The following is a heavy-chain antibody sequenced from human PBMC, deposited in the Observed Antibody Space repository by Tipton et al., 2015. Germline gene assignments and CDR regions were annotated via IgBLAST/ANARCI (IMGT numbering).Heavy chain of an antibody. V-gene: IGHV3-23*01. Sequence: SLRLSCAASGFTFSSYAMSWVRQAPGKGLEWVSTISGSGGSTYYADSVKGRFTISRDNSQNTLYLQMHSLTAEDTAVYYCAKDRPRIPFYYYGSRTQGAFDIWGQGTMVTVSS. CDR3: AKDRPRIPFYYYGSRTQGAFDI. D-gene: IGHD3-10*01. CDR1: GFTFSSYA. CDR2: ISGSGGST. J-gene: IGHJ3*02.